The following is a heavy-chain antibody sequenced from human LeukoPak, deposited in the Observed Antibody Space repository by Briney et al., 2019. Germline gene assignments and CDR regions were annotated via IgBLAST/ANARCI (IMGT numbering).Heavy chain of an antibody. Sequence: SATLSLTCTVSGGSIISYYWSWIRQPPGKGLEWIGYIYYSGSTNYNPSLKSRVTISVYTSKNQFSLKLRSVTAADTAVYYCARLCCGCDDPPGDDAFDIWGQGTMVTVSS. CDR1: GGSIISYY. CDR3: ARLCCGCDDPPGDDAFDI. J-gene: IGHJ3*02. CDR2: IYYSGST. D-gene: IGHD2-21*02. V-gene: IGHV4-59*08.